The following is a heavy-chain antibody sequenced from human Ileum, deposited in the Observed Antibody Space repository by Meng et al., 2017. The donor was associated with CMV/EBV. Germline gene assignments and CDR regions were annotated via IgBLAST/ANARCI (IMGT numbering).Heavy chain of an antibody. D-gene: IGHD3-16*01. J-gene: IGHJ4*02. CDR3: ANWGSSSRLTLYDS. CDR1: GFNFSVSG. Sequence: GESLKISYAASGFNFSVSGMHWVRQAPGKGLEWVAFIWFDGNTKNFADSVKGRFTISRDNSKNTLYLQMNSLRPEDTAVYFCANWGSSSRLTLYDSWGQGTLVTVSS. V-gene: IGHV3-30*02. CDR2: IWFDGNTK.